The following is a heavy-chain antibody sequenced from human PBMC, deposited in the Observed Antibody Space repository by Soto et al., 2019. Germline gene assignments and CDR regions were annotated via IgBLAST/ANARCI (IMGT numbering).Heavy chain of an antibody. CDR2: INHSGST. Sequence: SETLSLTCAVYGGSFSGYYWSWIRQPPGKGLEWIGEINHSGSTNYNPSLKSRVTISVDTAKNQFSLKLSSVTAADTAVYYCARGRNDSSGYYFDYWGQGTLVTVSS. V-gene: IGHV4-34*01. D-gene: IGHD3-22*01. J-gene: IGHJ4*02. CDR1: GGSFSGYY. CDR3: ARGRNDSSGYYFDY.